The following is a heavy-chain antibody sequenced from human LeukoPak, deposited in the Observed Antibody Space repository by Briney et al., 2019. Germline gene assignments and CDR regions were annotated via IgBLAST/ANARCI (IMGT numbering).Heavy chain of an antibody. CDR1: GYTFTSYY. D-gene: IGHD3-10*01. CDR3: AREFVGGRSGELGY. V-gene: IGHV1-46*01. Sequence: ATVKVSCKASGYTFTSYYLHWVRHAPGQGLEWMGIINPSGGSPNYAQKFQGRVSMTRDTSTSTVYMELRSLRSADTALYYCAREFVGGRSGELGYWGQGTLVTVSS. J-gene: IGHJ4*02. CDR2: INPSGGSP.